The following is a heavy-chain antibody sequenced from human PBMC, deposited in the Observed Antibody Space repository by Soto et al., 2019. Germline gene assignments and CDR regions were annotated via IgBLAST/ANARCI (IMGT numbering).Heavy chain of an antibody. CDR1: GYTFTSYG. CDR3: AREGAGYDYVWGSYRYSGMDV. D-gene: IGHD3-16*02. J-gene: IGHJ6*02. V-gene: IGHV1-18*01. Sequence: ASVKVSCKASGYTFTSYGISWVRQAPGQGLEWMGWISAYNGNTNYAQKLQGRVTMTTDTSTSTAYMELRSLRSDDTAVYYCAREGAGYDYVWGSYRYSGMDVWGQGTTVTVSS. CDR2: ISAYNGNT.